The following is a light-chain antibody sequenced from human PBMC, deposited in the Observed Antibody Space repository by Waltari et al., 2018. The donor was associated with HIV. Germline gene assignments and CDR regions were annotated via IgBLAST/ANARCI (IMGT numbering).Light chain of an antibody. Sequence: QSALTQPRSVSGSPGQSVTISCTGTSSDVGGYDFVPCYQKHPGKAPKVIISDVSRRPSGVPDRFSASKSGNTASLTISGLQAADEADYFCCSYASNYILIFGGGTKLTVL. CDR3: CSYASNYILI. V-gene: IGLV2-11*01. CDR2: DVS. J-gene: IGLJ2*01. CDR1: SSDVGGYDF.